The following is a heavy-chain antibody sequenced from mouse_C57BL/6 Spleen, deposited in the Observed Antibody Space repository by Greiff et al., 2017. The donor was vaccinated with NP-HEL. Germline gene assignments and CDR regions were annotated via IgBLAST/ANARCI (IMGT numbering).Heavy chain of an antibody. J-gene: IGHJ1*03. CDR3: ARHYGSSYHWYFDV. Sequence: EVKLMESGGGLVQPGGSLSLSCAASGFTFTDYYMSWVRQPPGKALEWLGFIRNKANGYTTEYSASVKGRFTISRDNSQGILYLQMNALRAEDSATYYCARHYGSSYHWYFDVWGTGTTVTVSS. D-gene: IGHD1-1*01. CDR1: GFTFTDYY. CDR2: IRNKANGYTT. V-gene: IGHV7-3*01.